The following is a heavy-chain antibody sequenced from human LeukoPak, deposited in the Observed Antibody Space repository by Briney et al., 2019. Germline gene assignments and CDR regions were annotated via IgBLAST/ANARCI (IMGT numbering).Heavy chain of an antibody. CDR1: GGSFSGYY. CDR2: IYYSGST. V-gene: IGHV4-59*08. Sequence: SETLSLTCAVYGGSFSGYYWSWIRQPPGKGLEWIGYIYYSGSTNYNPSLKSRVTISVDTSKNQFSLKLSSVTAADTAVYYCARLGDWNDDGIDYWGQGTLVTVSS. CDR3: ARLGDWNDDGIDY. D-gene: IGHD1-1*01. J-gene: IGHJ4*02.